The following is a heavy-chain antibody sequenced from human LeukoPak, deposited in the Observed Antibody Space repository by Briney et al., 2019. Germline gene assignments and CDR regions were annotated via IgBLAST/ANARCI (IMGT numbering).Heavy chain of an antibody. Sequence: GGSLRLSCAASGFTFSSYAMSWVRQAPGKGLEWVSGISGGGGSAYYADSVKGRFTISRDNSKNTLYLQMNSLRAEDTAVYYCAREWVSTAYCGGDCPLGGYFDLWGRGTLVTVSS. CDR2: ISGGGGSA. CDR1: GFTFSSYA. D-gene: IGHD2-21*02. V-gene: IGHV3-23*01. CDR3: AREWVSTAYCGGDCPLGGYFDL. J-gene: IGHJ2*01.